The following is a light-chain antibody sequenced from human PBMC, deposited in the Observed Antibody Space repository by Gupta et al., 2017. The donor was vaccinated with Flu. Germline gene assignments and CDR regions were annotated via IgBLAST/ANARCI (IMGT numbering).Light chain of an antibody. Sequence: QSALTQPASVSGSPGQSITISCTGTSSDIGGYNYASWYQQHPGKAPKLLIFGVSNRPAGVFTRFSGSKSGHTASLTISGRQAEDEADYSCSSDTNTTTLVLFGGGTKLTVL. CDR1: SSDIGGYNY. CDR2: GVS. J-gene: IGLJ3*02. CDR3: SSDTNTTTLVL. V-gene: IGLV2-14*01.